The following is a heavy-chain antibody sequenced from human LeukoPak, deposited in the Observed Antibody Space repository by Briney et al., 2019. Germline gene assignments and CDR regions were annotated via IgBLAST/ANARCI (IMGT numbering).Heavy chain of an antibody. CDR3: ARDLGLTISANWFDP. Sequence: PSETLSLTCTVSGGSISSSSCYWGWIRQPPGKGLEWIGSIYYSGSTYYNPSLKSRVTISVDTSKNQFSLKLSSVTAADTAVYYCARDLGLTISANWFDPWGQGTLVTVSS. CDR2: IYYSGST. CDR1: GGSISSSSCY. J-gene: IGHJ5*02. V-gene: IGHV4-39*02. D-gene: IGHD3-9*01.